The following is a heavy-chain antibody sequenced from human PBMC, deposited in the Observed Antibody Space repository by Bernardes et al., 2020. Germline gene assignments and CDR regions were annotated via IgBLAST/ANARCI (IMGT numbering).Heavy chain of an antibody. CDR1: GGSVSSDNYY. V-gene: IGHV4-61*01. CDR2: IYYSGST. CDR3: ARDLIAVAGTRFDP. J-gene: IGHJ5*02. Sequence: SETLSLTCTVSGGSVSSDNYYWSWIPQPKGKGLEWIGYIYYSGSTNYNPSLKSRVTISVDTSKNQFSLKLRSVTAADTAVYYCARDLIAVAGTRFDPWGQGTLVTISS. D-gene: IGHD6-19*01.